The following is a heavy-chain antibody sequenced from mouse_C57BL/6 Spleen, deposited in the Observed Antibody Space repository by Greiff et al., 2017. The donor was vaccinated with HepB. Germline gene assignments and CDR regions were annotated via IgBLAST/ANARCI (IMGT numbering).Heavy chain of an antibody. V-gene: IGHV1-55*01. Sequence: QVQLQQPGAELVKPGASVKMSCKASGYTFTSYWITWVKQRPGQGLEWIGDIYPGSGSTNYNEKFKSKATLTVDTSSSTAYMQLSSLTSEDSAVYYCARMYYYDSSPDYWGQGTTLTVSS. CDR1: GYTFTSYW. CDR3: ARMYYYDSSPDY. D-gene: IGHD1-1*01. J-gene: IGHJ2*01. CDR2: IYPGSGST.